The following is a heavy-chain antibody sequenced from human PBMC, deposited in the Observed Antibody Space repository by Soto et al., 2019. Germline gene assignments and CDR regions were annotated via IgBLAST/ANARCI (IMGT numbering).Heavy chain of an antibody. CDR1: GFTFSSYE. CDR2: ISDSGNII. J-gene: IGHJ4*02. CDR3: VRIGAGGWDIPFDY. Sequence: EVQLVESGGGLVHPGGSLRLSCATSGFTFSSYELTWVRQAPGKGLEWVSYISDSGNIIYYVDSVKGRFTISRDDAKNSLYLQMNSLRAEDTALYYCVRIGAGGWDIPFDYWGQGTPVTVSS. D-gene: IGHD6-19*01. V-gene: IGHV3-48*03.